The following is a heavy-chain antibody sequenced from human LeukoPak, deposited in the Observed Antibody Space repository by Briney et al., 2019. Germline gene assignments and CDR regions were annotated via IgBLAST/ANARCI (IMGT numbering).Heavy chain of an antibody. Sequence: ASVKVSCKASGYTLTSYGISWVRQAPGQGLEWMGWISAYNGNTNYAQKLQGRVTMTTDTSTSTAYMELRSLRSDDTAVYYCARNYDFWSGSLPFDYWGQGTLVTVSS. V-gene: IGHV1-18*01. CDR1: GYTLTSYG. D-gene: IGHD3-3*01. J-gene: IGHJ4*02. CDR3: ARNYDFWSGSLPFDY. CDR2: ISAYNGNT.